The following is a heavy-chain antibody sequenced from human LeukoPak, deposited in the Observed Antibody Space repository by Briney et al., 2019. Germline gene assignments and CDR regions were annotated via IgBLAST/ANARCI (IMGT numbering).Heavy chain of an antibody. V-gene: IGHV4-59*02. CDR1: GGSVSNSY. CDR3: AREEYGSRSRDNWLDP. D-gene: IGHD3-10*01. Sequence: PSETLSLTCTVSGGSVSNSYWSWIRQPPGKAPQWIGYIYYSGSPIYNPSLNSRVTISLDTSKNQFSLKLSSVTAADTAVYYCAREEYGSRSRDNWLDPWGQGTLVTVSS. J-gene: IGHJ5*02. CDR2: IYYSGSP.